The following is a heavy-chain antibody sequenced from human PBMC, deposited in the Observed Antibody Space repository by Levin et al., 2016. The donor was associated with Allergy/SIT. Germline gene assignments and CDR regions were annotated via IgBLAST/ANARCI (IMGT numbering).Heavy chain of an antibody. CDR2: ISRSSTSI. CDR1: GFTFTSFS. CDR3: TRLLSSTGDYFFDY. J-gene: IGHJ4*01. V-gene: IGHV3-21*04. Sequence: GESLKISCAASGFTFTSFSLNWVRQAPGKGLEWISSISRSSTSIYYADSVKGRFTISRDNTKNSLYLQMDSLRAEDTAVYYCTRLLSSTGDYFFDYWGHGTLVTVSS. D-gene: IGHD6-13*01.